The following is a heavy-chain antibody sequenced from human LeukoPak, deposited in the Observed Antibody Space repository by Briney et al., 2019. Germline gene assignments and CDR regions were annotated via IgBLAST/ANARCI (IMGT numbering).Heavy chain of an antibody. CDR2: IYYSGST. D-gene: IGHD6-13*01. J-gene: IGHJ2*01. CDR3: ARVSSSWYQDWYFDL. V-gene: IGHV4-59*12. CDR1: GGSISSYY. Sequence: SETLSLTCTVSGGSISSYYWSWIRQPPGKGLEWIGYIYYSGSTNYNPSLKSRVTISVDTSRNQFSLKLSSVTAADTAVYYCARVSSSWYQDWYFDLWGRGTLVTVSS.